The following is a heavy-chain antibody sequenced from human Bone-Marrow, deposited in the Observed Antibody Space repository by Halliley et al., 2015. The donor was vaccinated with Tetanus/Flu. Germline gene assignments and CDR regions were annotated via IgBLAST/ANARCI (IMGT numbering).Heavy chain of an antibody. D-gene: IGHD2-21*02. J-gene: IGHJ5*02. V-gene: IGHV4-30-2*01. CDR1: GGSISSGGYS. CDR3: VRDGYGGDSNWFDP. Sequence: TLSLTCAVSGGSISSGGYSWSWIRQPPGRGLEWIGNIYHSGSSYYNPSLKSRVTISIDTSKNQFSLKLSSVTAADTAVYYCVRDGYGGDSNWFDPWGQGTLVTVSS. CDR2: IYHSGSS.